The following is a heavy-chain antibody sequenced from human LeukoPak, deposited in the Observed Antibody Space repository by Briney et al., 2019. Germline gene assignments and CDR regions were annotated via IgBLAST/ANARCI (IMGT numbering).Heavy chain of an antibody. CDR3: ARAGGYSYGYSAYNWFDP. V-gene: IGHV1-18*01. D-gene: IGHD5-18*01. J-gene: IGHJ5*02. CDR1: GYTFTSYG. CDR2: ISAYNGNT. Sequence: ASVKVSCKASGYTFTSYGISWVRQAPGQGLEWMGWISAYNGNTNYAQKLQGRVTMTTDTSTSTAYTELRSLRSEDTAVYYCARAGGYSYGYSAYNWFDPWGQGTLVTVSS.